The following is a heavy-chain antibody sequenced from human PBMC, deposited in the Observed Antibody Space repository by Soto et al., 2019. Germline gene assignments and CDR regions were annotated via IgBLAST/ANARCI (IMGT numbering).Heavy chain of an antibody. CDR1: GFTFNTYW. V-gene: IGHV3-7*01. CDR3: ACGTVFYGLDV. J-gene: IGHJ6*02. CDR2: IKEDGSDK. Sequence: EVQLVESGGGLVQPGGSLRLSCAASGFTFNTYWMSWVRQAPGKGLEWVANIKEDGSDKYYVGSVKGRFTISRDNAKKSLSLQGNSLRFQDTALYRCACGTVFYGLDVSGQGTTVIVSS. D-gene: IGHD6-25*01.